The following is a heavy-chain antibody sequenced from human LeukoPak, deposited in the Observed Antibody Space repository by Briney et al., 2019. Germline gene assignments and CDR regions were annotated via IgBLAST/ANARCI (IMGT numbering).Heavy chain of an antibody. CDR2: ISGSGGST. V-gene: IGHV3-23*01. D-gene: IGHD3-16*02. CDR1: GFTFSSYA. Sequence: GGSLRLSCAASGFTFSSYAMSWVRQAPGKGLEWVSAISGSGGSTYYADSVKGRFTISRDNSKNTLYLQMNSLRAEDTAGYYCAKSRHDYAYVWGSYRYTGGAFDYWGQGTLVTVSS. CDR3: AKSRHDYAYVWGSYRYTGGAFDY. J-gene: IGHJ4*02.